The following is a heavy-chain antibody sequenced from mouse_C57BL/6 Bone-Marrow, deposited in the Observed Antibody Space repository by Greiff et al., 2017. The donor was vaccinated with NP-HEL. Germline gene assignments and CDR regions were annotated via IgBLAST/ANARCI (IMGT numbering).Heavy chain of an antibody. V-gene: IGHV1-7*01. CDR3: ARYRASTGTRAMDY. Sequence: QVHVKQSGAELAKPGASVKLSCKASGYTFTSYWMHWVKQRPGQGLEWIGYINPSSGYTKYNQKFKDKATLTADKSSSTAYIQLSSLTYEDSAVYYCARYRASTGTRAMDYWGQGTSVTVSS. J-gene: IGHJ4*01. CDR1: GYTFTSYW. CDR2: INPSSGYT. D-gene: IGHD4-1*02.